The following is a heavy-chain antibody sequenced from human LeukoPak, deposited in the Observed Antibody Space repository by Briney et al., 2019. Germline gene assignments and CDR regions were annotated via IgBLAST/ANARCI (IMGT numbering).Heavy chain of an antibody. D-gene: IGHD3-22*01. V-gene: IGHV1-2*02. CDR1: GYTFTGHY. J-gene: IGHJ4*02. Sequence: ASVKVSCKASGYTFTGHYMHWVRQAPGQGLEWMGWINPNSGGTNYAQKFQGRLTMTRDTSISTAYMELSRLISDDTAVYYCARVRYYYDSSGLEYWGQGTLVTVSS. CDR2: INPNSGGT. CDR3: ARVRYYYDSSGLEY.